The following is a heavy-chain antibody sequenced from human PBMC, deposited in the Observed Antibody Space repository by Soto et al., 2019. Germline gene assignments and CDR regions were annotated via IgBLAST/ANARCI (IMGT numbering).Heavy chain of an antibody. CDR2: ISAYTDDP. J-gene: IGHJ6*02. CDR3: ARERFQVISDGMDV. CDR1: GNTFTNFG. V-gene: IGHV1-18*01. D-gene: IGHD2-21*01. Sequence: ASVKVSCKASGNTFTNFGVTWVRQAPGQGLEWMGWISAYTDDPNYAQKFQGRVTMTIDTSTSTAYLDLRSLTSDDTAVYYCARERFQVISDGMDVWGQGTTVTVSS.